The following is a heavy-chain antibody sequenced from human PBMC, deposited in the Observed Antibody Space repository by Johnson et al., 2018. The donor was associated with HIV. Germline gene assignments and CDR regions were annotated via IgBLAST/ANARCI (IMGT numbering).Heavy chain of an antibody. CDR2: ISYDGRNK. CDR1: GFTFSDYA. CDR3: ARVRPPGLLDAIDI. V-gene: IGHV3-30*04. Sequence: QVQLVESGGGLVKPGGSLRLSCAASGFTFSDYAIHWVRQAPGKGLEWVAVISYDGRNKYYADSVKGRFTISRDNSKNTLYLQMNSLRAEDTAVYHCARVRPPGLLDAIDIWGQGTMVTVSS. J-gene: IGHJ3*02.